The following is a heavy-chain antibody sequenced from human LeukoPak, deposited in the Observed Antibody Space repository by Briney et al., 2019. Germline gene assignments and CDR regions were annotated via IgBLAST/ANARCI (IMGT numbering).Heavy chain of an antibody. CDR3: ARGSGGVAVAGNGFLSYYYYMDV. D-gene: IGHD6-19*01. J-gene: IGHJ6*03. CDR2: MDPNNGNT. Sequence: ASVKVSCKASGYTFTSYDINWVRQATGQGLEWMGWMDPNNGNTGYAQKFQGRVTMTRNTSISTAYMELSSLRSEDTAVYYCARGSGGVAVAGNGFLSYYYYMDVWGKGTTVTVSS. CDR1: GYTFTSYD. V-gene: IGHV1-8*01.